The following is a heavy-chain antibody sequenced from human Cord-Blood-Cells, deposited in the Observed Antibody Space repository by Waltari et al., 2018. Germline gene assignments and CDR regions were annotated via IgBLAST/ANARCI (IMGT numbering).Heavy chain of an antibody. CDR2: IYYSGST. CDR3: ASAWSIAARPESWYFDL. CDR1: GGSISSSSYY. Sequence: QLQLQESGPGLVKPSETLSLTCTVSGGSISSSSYYWGWIRQPPGKGLEWIGSIYYSGSTYYNPSLKGRVTISVDTSKNQFSLKLSSVTAADTAAYYCASAWSIAARPESWYFDLWGRGTLVTVSS. J-gene: IGHJ2*01. D-gene: IGHD6-6*01. V-gene: IGHV4-39*01.